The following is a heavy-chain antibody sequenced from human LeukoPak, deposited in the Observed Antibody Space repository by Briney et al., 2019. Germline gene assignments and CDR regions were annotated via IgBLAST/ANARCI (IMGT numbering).Heavy chain of an antibody. D-gene: IGHD4-17*01. Sequence: TGGSLRLSCAASGFTVSSSYMSWVRQAPGRGREWVSIIYSGGTTHYADSVKGRFTISRDNSKNTLYLQMNSLRAEDTAVYYCVRDMASVNTYYFDQWGQGTLVTVSS. CDR3: VRDMASVNTYYFDQ. V-gene: IGHV3-53*01. CDR2: IYSGGTT. CDR1: GFTVSSSY. J-gene: IGHJ4*02.